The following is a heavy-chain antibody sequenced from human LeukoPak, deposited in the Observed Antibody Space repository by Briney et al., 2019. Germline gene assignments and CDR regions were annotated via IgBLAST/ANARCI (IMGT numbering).Heavy chain of an antibody. CDR2: IIPIFGIA. CDR1: GGTFSSYA. D-gene: IGHD3-16*01. CDR3: ARVPGGDYYYYGMDV. V-gene: IGHV1-69*04. Sequence: SVKVSCKASGGTFSSYAISWVRQAPGQGLEWMGRIIPIFGIANYAQKFQGRVTITADKSTSTAYMELSSLRSEDTAVYYCARVPGGDYYYYGMDVWGQGTTVTVSS. J-gene: IGHJ6*02.